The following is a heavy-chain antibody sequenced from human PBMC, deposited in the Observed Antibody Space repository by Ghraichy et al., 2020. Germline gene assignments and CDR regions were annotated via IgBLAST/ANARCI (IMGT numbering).Heavy chain of an antibody. Sequence: SETLSLTCTVSGGSISSYYWSWIRQPPGKGLEWIGYVYYSGSTNYKPSLKSRVSISVDTSKNLFSLKLSSVTAADTAMYYCASGPGWYFDIWGRGTLVAVSS. V-gene: IGHV4-59*01. CDR1: GGSISSYY. D-gene: IGHD1-1*01. CDR2: VYYSGST. CDR3: ASGPGWYFDI. J-gene: IGHJ2*01.